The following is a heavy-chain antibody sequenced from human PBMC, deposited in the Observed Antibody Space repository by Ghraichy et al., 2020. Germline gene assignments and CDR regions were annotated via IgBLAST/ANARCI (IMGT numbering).Heavy chain of an antibody. J-gene: IGHJ4*02. D-gene: IGHD1-7*01. CDR2: ISWNSDRM. CDR3: AKDVGITGTTNTFDY. V-gene: IGHV3-9*01. CDR1: GFTFDDYA. Sequence: GGSLRLSCAASGFTFDDYAMHWVRQAPGKGPEWVSGISWNSDRMGYADAVKGRFTISRDNAKNSLYLQMNSLRFEDTALYYCAKDVGITGTTNTFDYWGQGTLVTVSS.